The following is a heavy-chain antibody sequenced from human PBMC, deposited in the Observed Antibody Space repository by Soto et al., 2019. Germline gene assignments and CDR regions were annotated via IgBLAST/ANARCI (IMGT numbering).Heavy chain of an antibody. CDR2: IIGSGGST. Sequence: GGSLRLSCAASGFTFSSYAMSWVRQAPGKGLEWFSAIIGSGGSTYYADSVKGRFTISRDNSKNTLYLQMNSLRAEDTALYYCLGYCSSTSCYDWFDPWGQGTLVTVSS. CDR3: LGYCSSTSCYDWFDP. J-gene: IGHJ5*02. CDR1: GFTFSSYA. V-gene: IGHV3-23*01. D-gene: IGHD2-2*01.